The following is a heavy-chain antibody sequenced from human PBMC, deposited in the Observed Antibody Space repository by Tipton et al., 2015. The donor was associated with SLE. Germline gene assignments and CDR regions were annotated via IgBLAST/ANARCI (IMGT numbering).Heavy chain of an antibody. CDR2: IFTSGST. Sequence: TLSLTCSVSGVSISSGSNYWTWIRQPAGKGLEWIGRIFTSGSTDYNPSLRSRVTISLDTSKNQFSLELRSVTAADTAVYYCATESGGGYFDYWGQGTLVTVSS. CDR3: ATESGGGYFDY. J-gene: IGHJ4*02. D-gene: IGHD3-16*01. V-gene: IGHV4-61*02. CDR1: GVSISSGSNY.